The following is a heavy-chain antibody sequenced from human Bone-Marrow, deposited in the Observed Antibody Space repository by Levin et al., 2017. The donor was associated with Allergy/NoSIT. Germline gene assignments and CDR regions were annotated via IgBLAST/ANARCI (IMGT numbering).Heavy chain of an antibody. CDR2: ISGTGETT. CDR3: AKQSPAQYISGWPWYFDL. V-gene: IGHV3-23*01. D-gene: IGHD6-19*01. CDR1: GFTFSTYA. J-gene: IGHJ2*01. Sequence: GESLKISCAASGFTFSTYAMGWVRQAPGEGLEWVSAISGTGETTFYAPSVRGRFFISRDNSRNTLYLQMNSLRAEDTALYYCAKQSPAQYISGWPWYFDLWGRGTLVPVSS.